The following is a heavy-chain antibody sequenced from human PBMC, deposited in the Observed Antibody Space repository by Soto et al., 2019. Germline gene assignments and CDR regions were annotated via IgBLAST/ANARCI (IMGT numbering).Heavy chain of an antibody. D-gene: IGHD3-3*01. J-gene: IGHJ5*02. CDR1: GGAISGYY. Sequence: SETLSLTCTVTGGAISGYYWTWIRQSDGEGLEWIGRIYSSGSTNYNPSLKSRVTISLDTSMNYFSLRLSSVTAADTAVYYCARGQRFSDWFDPWGQGTLVTISS. CDR2: IYSSGST. V-gene: IGHV4-4*07. CDR3: ARGQRFSDWFDP.